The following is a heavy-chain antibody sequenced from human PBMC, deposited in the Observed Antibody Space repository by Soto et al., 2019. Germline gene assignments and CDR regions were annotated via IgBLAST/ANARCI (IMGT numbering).Heavy chain of an antibody. Sequence: QVQLVQSGAEVKKPGASVKVTCKASGYTFTSYDINWVRQATGQGLEWMGWMNPNSGNTGYAQKFQGRVTMTRNTSISTAYMELSILRSEDTGVYYCSSEVNFYGLDVWGQGTTVTVSS. J-gene: IGHJ6*02. CDR3: SSEVNFYGLDV. V-gene: IGHV1-8*01. CDR1: GYTFTSYD. CDR2: MNPNSGNT.